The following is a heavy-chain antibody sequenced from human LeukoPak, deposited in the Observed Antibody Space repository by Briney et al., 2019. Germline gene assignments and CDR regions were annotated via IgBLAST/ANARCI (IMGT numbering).Heavy chain of an antibody. CDR1: GGSISGYY. Sequence: RPSETLSLTCTVSGGSISGYYWSWIRQPPGKGLEWIGEINHSGSTNYNPSLKSRVTISVDTSKNQFSLKLSSVTAADTAVYYCARAGTFRLLTARRANDAFDIWGQGTMVTVSS. CDR3: ARAGTFRLLTARRANDAFDI. CDR2: INHSGST. D-gene: IGHD3-10*01. V-gene: IGHV4-34*01. J-gene: IGHJ3*02.